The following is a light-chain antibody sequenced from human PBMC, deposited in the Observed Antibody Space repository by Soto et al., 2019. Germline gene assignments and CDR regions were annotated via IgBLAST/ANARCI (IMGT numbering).Light chain of an antibody. V-gene: IGKV3-11*01. CDR3: QQRSNWPPYS. CDR1: QGVGFF. Sequence: EVELTQSPDTLSLSPGERVTLFCRASQGVGFFLAWYKQKPGQAPRLIMYAASRRVSGIPARFSGSGSGTDFTLTISSLEPEDSGVYSCQQRSNWPPYSFGQGTMLEIK. J-gene: IGKJ2*03. CDR2: AAS.